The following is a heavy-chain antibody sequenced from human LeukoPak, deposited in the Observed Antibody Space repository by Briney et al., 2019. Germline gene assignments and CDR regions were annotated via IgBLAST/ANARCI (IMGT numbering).Heavy chain of an antibody. D-gene: IGHD3-22*01. Sequence: PGGSLRLSCAASGFTFSSYAMSWVRQAPGKGLEWVSAISGSGGSTYYADSVKGRFTISRGNSKNTLYLQMDSLRAEDTAVYYCAKPTVNYYDSSGYIDLGYFDYWGQGTLVTVSS. CDR3: AKPTVNYYDSSGYIDLGYFDY. J-gene: IGHJ4*02. CDR2: ISGSGGST. CDR1: GFTFSSYA. V-gene: IGHV3-23*01.